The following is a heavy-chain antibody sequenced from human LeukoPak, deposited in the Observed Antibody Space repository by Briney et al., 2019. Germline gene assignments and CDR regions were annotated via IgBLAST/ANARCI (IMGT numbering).Heavy chain of an antibody. J-gene: IGHJ6*03. D-gene: IGHD4-23*01. CDR1: GGTFSSYA. Sequence: SVKVSCKASGGTFSSYAISWVRQAPGQGLEWMGRIIPILGIANYAQKFQGRVTITADKSTSTAYMELSSLRSEDTAVYYCARVVFGYGGNSDYYYMDVWGKGTPVTVSS. CDR2: IIPILGIA. CDR3: ARVVFGYGGNSDYYYMDV. V-gene: IGHV1-69*04.